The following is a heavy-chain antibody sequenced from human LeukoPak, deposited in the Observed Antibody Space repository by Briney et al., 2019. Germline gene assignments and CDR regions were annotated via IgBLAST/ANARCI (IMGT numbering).Heavy chain of an antibody. CDR3: AALGYCSGGSCYNYYYYMDV. D-gene: IGHD2-15*01. CDR2: INPNSGGT. V-gene: IGHV1-2*02. J-gene: IGHJ6*03. CDR1: GYTFTGYY. Sequence: GASVKVSCKASGYTFTGYYMHWVRQAPGQGLEWMGWINPNSGGTNYAQKLQGRVTMTRDTSISTAYMELSRLRSDDTAVYYCAALGYCSGGSCYNYYYYMDVWGKGTTVTVSS.